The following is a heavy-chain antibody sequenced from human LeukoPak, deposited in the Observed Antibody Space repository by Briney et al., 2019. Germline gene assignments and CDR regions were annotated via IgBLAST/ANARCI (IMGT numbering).Heavy chain of an antibody. Sequence: PGGSLRLSCAASGFTFSSYSMNWVRQAPGKGLEWVSSISSSSSYIYYADSVKGRFTISRDNAKNSLYLQMNSLRAEDTAVYCCARDLYHDSSGSSFDYWGQGTLVTVSS. CDR3: ARDLYHDSSGSSFDY. CDR2: ISSSSSYI. CDR1: GFTFSSYS. V-gene: IGHV3-21*01. D-gene: IGHD3-22*01. J-gene: IGHJ4*02.